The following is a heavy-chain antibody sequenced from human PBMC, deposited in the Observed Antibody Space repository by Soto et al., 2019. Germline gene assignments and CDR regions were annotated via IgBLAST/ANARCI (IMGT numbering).Heavy chain of an antibody. CDR2: ISGSGSTI. Sequence: RGSLRLSCAASGFTFSSYAVSWVRQAPGKGPEWISSISGSGSTIYYADSVKGRFTISRDNSKNTLYLQMSSLRAEDTAVYYCAKVFYYYDSSGYYYFDYWGQGTLVTVS. CDR1: GFTFSSYA. V-gene: IGHV3-23*01. J-gene: IGHJ4*02. CDR3: AKVFYYYDSSGYYYFDY. D-gene: IGHD3-22*01.